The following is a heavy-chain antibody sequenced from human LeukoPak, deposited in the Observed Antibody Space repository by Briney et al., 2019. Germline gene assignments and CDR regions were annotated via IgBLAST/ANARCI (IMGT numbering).Heavy chain of an antibody. V-gene: IGHV4-61*02. J-gene: IGHJ4*02. CDR3: ARDTYYYDSSGFLSGDY. CDR1: GVSISSGSYY. Sequence: SETLSLTCTVSGVSISSGSYYWSWIRQPAGKGLEWIGRIYTSGSTSYNPSLKSRVTMSVDTSKNQFSLKLSSVTAADTAVYYCARDTYYYDSSGFLSGDYWGQGTLVTVSS. CDR2: IYTSGST. D-gene: IGHD3-22*01.